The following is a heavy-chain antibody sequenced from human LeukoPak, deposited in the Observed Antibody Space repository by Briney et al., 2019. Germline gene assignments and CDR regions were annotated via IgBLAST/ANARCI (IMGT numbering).Heavy chain of an antibody. V-gene: IGHV7-4-1*02. D-gene: IGHD2-15*01. Sequence: GASVKVSCKASGYTFTASGLCWVRQAPGQGLEWMGWINTNTGNPTYAQGFTGRFVFSLDTSVSTAYLQISSLKAEDTAVYYCARLRGPNCSGGSCYDYWGQGTLVTVSS. CDR3: ARLRGPNCSGGSCYDY. CDR2: INTNTGNP. CDR1: GYTFTASG. J-gene: IGHJ4*02.